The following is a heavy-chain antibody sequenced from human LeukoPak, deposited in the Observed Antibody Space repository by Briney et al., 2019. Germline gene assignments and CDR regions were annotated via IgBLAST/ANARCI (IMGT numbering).Heavy chain of an antibody. CDR1: GFTFSSYS. D-gene: IGHD4-17*01. CDR2: ISSSSSTI. CDR3: ARSTVTLRGVFDY. V-gene: IGHV3-48*01. Sequence: GGSLRLSCAASGFTFSSYSMNWVRQAPGKGLEWVSYISSSSSTIYYADSVKGRFTISRDNAKNSLYLQMNSLRGEDTAVYYCARSTVTLRGVFDYWGQGTLVTVSS. J-gene: IGHJ4*02.